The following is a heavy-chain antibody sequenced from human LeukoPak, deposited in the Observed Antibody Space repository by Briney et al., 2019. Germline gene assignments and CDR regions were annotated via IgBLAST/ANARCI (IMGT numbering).Heavy chain of an antibody. CDR2: IHYIGST. J-gene: IGHJ4*02. V-gene: IGHV4-59*01. D-gene: IGHD6-25*01. Sequence: KPSETLSLTCTVSGGSISSYYWSWVRQPPGKGLEWIGYIHYIGSTNYNPSLKNRVTISVDTSKNQSSLKLTSVTAADTAVYYCARVLLVSSGTFYFDYWGQGTLVTVSS. CDR3: ARVLLVSSGTFYFDY. CDR1: GGSISSYY.